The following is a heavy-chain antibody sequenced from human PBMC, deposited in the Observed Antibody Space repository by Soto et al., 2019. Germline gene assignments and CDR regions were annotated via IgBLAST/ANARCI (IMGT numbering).Heavy chain of an antibody. CDR3: AKVLDKYCSGGSCYWYGMDV. CDR1: GFTFSSYG. V-gene: IGHV3-30*18. Sequence: QVQLVESGGGVVQPGRSLRLSCAASGFTFSSYGMHWVRQAPGKGLEWVAVISYDGSNKYYADSVKGRFTISRDNSKNKLYLQMNSLRAEDTAVYYCAKVLDKYCSGGSCYWYGMDVWGQGTTVTVSS. D-gene: IGHD2-15*01. CDR2: ISYDGSNK. J-gene: IGHJ6*02.